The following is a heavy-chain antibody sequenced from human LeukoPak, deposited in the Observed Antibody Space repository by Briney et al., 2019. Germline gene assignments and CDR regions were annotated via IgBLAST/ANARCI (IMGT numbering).Heavy chain of an antibody. CDR1: GGSISSGDYY. V-gene: IGHV4-61*08. CDR2: IHYSGST. CDR3: ARIGYNFGYYFDS. D-gene: IGHD5-12*01. Sequence: PSQTLSLTCTVSGGSISSGDYYWSWIRQPPGKGLEWIGNIHYSGSTNYNSSLKSRVTILVDKSENQFSLKVRSLTAADTAVYYCARIGYNFGYYFDSWGQGALVTVSS. J-gene: IGHJ4*02.